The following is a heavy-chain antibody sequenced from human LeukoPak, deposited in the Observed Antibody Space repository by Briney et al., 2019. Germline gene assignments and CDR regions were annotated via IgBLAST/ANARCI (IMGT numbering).Heavy chain of an antibody. V-gene: IGHV3-7*03. CDR2: INHNGNVN. CDR1: GSTFSSYW. Sequence: GGSLRLSCAASGSTFSSYWMNWARQAPGKGLEWVASINHNGNVNYYVDSVKGRFTISRDNAKNSLYLQMIILRAEDTAVYYCAKDFSNLYFGMDVWGQGTTVTVSS. CDR3: AKDFSNLYFGMDV. J-gene: IGHJ6*02.